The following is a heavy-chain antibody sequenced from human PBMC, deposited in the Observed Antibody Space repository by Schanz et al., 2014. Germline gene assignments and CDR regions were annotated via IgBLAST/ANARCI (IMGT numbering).Heavy chain of an antibody. Sequence: EVQLVESGGGLVKPGGSLRLSCEASEFTFSSYKMNWVRQAPGKGLEWVSVIYSGIGAYYADSVKDRFTVSRDNSKNTVYLQMNRLRAEDTAVYYCARDSRPNYDFLTAYYSSDYWGQGTLVTVSS. CDR2: IYSGIGA. CDR3: ARDSRPNYDFLTAYYSSDY. J-gene: IGHJ4*02. CDR1: EFTFSSYK. V-gene: IGHV3-66*01. D-gene: IGHD3-9*01.